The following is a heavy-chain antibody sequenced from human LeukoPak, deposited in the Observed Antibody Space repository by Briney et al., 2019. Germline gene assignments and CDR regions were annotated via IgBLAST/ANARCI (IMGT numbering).Heavy chain of an antibody. D-gene: IGHD6-13*01. V-gene: IGHV3-7*01. CDR1: GFTFSSYW. CDR2: IKQDGSEK. J-gene: IGHJ3*02. CDR3: ARNRYGSSLDAFDI. Sequence: GGSLRLSCAASGFTFSSYWMSWVRQAPGKGLEWVANIKQDGSEKYYVDSVKGRFTISRDNAKNSLYLQMNSLRAEDTAVYYCARNRYGSSLDAFDIWGQGTVVTVSS.